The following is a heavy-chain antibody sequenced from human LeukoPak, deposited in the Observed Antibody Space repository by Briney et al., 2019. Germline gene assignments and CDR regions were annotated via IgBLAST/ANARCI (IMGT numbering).Heavy chain of an antibody. CDR3: AKDQPPWEHYRYFQH. D-gene: IGHD1-26*01. J-gene: IGHJ1*01. V-gene: IGHV3-23*01. CDR1: GFTFRSYA. CDR2: ISGSGGST. Sequence: PGGSLRLSCAASGFTFRSYAMSWVRQAPGKGLEWVSAISGSGGSTYYADSVKGRFTISRDNSKNTLYLQMNSLRAEDTAVYYCAKDQPPWEHYRYFQHWGQGTLVTVSS.